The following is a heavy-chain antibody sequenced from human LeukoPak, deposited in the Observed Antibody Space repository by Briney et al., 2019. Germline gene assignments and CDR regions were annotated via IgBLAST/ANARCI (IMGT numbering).Heavy chain of an antibody. D-gene: IGHD6-19*01. Sequence: GGSLRLSCAASGFTFSSYAMNWVRQAPGKGLEWVSGISYSDGSTYYADSVKGRFTISRDNAKKSLYLQMNSLRAEDTAVYYCARGPVSSSGFFGYWGQGTLVTVSS. V-gene: IGHV3-23*01. CDR1: GFTFSSYA. J-gene: IGHJ4*02. CDR2: ISYSDGST. CDR3: ARGPVSSSGFFGY.